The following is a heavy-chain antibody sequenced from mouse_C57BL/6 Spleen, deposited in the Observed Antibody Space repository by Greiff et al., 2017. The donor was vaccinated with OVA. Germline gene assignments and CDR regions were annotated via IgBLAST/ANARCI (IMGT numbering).Heavy chain of an antibody. CDR2: IDPSDSYT. V-gene: IGHV1-69*01. D-gene: IGHD2-5*01. Sequence: VQLQQPGAELVMPGASVKLSCKASGYTFTSYWMHWVKQRPGQGLEWIGEIDPSDSYTNYNQKFKGKSTLTVDKSSSTAYMQLSSLTSEDSAVYYCALSNRNYYAMDYWGQGTSVTVSS. CDR1: GYTFTSYW. CDR3: ALSNRNYYAMDY. J-gene: IGHJ4*01.